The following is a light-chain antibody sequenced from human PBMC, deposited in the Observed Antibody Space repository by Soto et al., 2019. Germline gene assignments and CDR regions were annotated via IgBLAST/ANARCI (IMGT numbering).Light chain of an antibody. Sequence: VLTQSPGTLSLSPGERATLSCRASQSVSSTYLAWYQQKPGQAHRLLIYGASRRATGIPDRFSGSGSGTDFTLTISRLEPEDFAVYYCQQFGSSPRTFGQGTKVEI. J-gene: IGKJ1*01. CDR1: QSVSSTY. CDR3: QQFGSSPRT. CDR2: GAS. V-gene: IGKV3-20*01.